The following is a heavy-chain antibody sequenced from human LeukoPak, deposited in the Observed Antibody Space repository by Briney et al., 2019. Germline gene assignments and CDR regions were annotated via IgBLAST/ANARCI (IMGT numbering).Heavy chain of an antibody. CDR3: AKGCSSSRPYYFDF. CDR2: ITDSGGST. J-gene: IGHJ4*02. CDR1: GFSFSSYA. Sequence: GGSLRLSCAASGFSFSSYAMSWVRQAPGKGLEWVSAITDSGGSTYHADSVKGRFTISRDNSKNTLFLQMNSLRVEDTAIYYCAKGCSSSRPYYFDFWGQGTLVTVSS. V-gene: IGHV3-23*01. D-gene: IGHD6-6*01.